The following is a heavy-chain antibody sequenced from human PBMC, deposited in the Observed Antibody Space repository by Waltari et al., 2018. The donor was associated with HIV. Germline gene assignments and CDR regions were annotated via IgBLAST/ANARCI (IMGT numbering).Heavy chain of an antibody. Sequence: EVQLVESGGGLVQPGGYLRLSCAASGFTFRSYEMNWVRQAPGKGLEWVSYISSSGSTIYYADSVKGRFTISRDNAKNSLYLQMNSLRAEDTAVYYCARSLLYDSSGYQDYWGQGTLVTVSS. J-gene: IGHJ4*02. CDR2: ISSSGSTI. CDR1: GFTFRSYE. D-gene: IGHD3-22*01. V-gene: IGHV3-48*03. CDR3: ARSLLYDSSGYQDY.